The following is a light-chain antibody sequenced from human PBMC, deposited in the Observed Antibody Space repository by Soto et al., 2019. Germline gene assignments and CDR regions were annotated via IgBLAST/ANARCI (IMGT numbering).Light chain of an antibody. CDR2: AAS. CDR1: QVISSW. J-gene: IGKJ5*01. V-gene: IGKV1D-16*01. CDR3: QQLHDYPIT. Sequence: DIQMTQSPSSLSASAGDRVTITCRASQVISSWLAWYQQKPGKVPKHLIYAASSLQSGVPSRFSGSGSGREFTLTISSLQPDDFATYYCQQLHDYPITFGQGTRLEIK.